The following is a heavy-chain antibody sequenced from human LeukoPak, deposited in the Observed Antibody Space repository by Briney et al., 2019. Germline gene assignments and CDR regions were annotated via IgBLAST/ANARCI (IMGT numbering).Heavy chain of an antibody. Sequence: GGSLRLSCAASGFTLSSYAMSWVRQAPGKGLEWVSAISGSGGSTYYADSVKGRFTISRDNSKNTLYLQMNSLRAEDTAVYYCAKPRITMIVVATDYWGQGTLVTVSS. D-gene: IGHD3-22*01. CDR1: GFTLSSYA. CDR3: AKPRITMIVVATDY. V-gene: IGHV3-23*01. CDR2: ISGSGGST. J-gene: IGHJ4*02.